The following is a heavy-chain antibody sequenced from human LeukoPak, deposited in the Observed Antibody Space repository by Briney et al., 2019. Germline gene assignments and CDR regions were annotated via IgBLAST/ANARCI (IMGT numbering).Heavy chain of an antibody. CDR3: ARRRILTGYVDY. V-gene: IGHV4-34*01. J-gene: IGHJ4*01. Sequence: SETLSLTCTVSGGSISSYYWSWIRQPPGKGLEWIGEINHSGSTNYNPSLKSRVTISVDTSKNQFSLKLSSVTAADTAVYYCARRRILTGYVDYWGQGTLVTVSS. CDR2: INHSGST. CDR1: GGSISSYY. D-gene: IGHD3-9*01.